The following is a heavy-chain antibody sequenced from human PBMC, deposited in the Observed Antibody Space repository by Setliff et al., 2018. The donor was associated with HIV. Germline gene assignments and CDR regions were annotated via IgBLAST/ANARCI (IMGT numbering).Heavy chain of an antibody. CDR1: GYSFTDYF. CDR3: ARQLSNSLDH. D-gene: IGHD1-1*01. V-gene: IGHV1-2*02. CDR2: ISPQNGDR. J-gene: IGHJ4*02. Sequence: ASVKVSCKASGYSFTDYFILWVRQAPGQGLEWMGWISPQNGDRKIPRRFRGRVTMTRDTSISTVYMELSGLTSDDTAVYFCARQLSNSLDHWGQGTPVTVSS.